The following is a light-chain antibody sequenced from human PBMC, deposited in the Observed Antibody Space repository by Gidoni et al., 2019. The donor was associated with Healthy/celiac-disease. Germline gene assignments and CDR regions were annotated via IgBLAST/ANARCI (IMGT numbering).Light chain of an antibody. CDR2: WAS. Sequence: DIVITQSPDSLPASLGERATTNCKSSQSVLYSSNNKNYLAWYQQKPGQPPKLLIYWASTRESGVPDRFSGSGSGTDFTLTSSSLQSEDVAVYYCQQSYSTPFTFGPGTKVDIK. J-gene: IGKJ3*01. CDR3: QQSYSTPFT. CDR1: QSVLYSSNNKNY. V-gene: IGKV4-1*01.